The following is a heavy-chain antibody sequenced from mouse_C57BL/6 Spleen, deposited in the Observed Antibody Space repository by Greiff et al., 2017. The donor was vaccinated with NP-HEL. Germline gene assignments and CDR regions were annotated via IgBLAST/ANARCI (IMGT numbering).Heavy chain of an antibody. CDR3: ARSTVVARAMDY. D-gene: IGHD1-1*01. V-gene: IGHV1-69*01. J-gene: IGHJ4*01. CDR1: GYTFTSYW. Sequence: QVQLKQPGAELVMPGASVKLSCKASGYTFTSYWMHWVKQRPGQGLEWIGEIDPSDSYTNYNQKFKGKSTLTVDKSSSTAYMQLSSLTSEDSAVYFCARSTVVARAMDYWGQGTSVTVSS. CDR2: IDPSDSYT.